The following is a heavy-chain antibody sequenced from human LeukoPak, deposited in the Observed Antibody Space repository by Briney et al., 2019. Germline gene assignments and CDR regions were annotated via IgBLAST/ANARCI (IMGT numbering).Heavy chain of an antibody. CDR1: GFTFSDYY. Sequence: PGGSLRLSCAASGFTFSDYYMSWIRQAPGKGLEWVSYISSSGSTIYYADSVKGRFTISRDNAKNSLYLQMNSLRAEDTAVYYCASEGGLSVPAAIPPDYYYYMDVWGKGTTVTVSS. V-gene: IGHV3-11*01. CDR2: ISSSGSTI. J-gene: IGHJ6*03. D-gene: IGHD2-2*02. CDR3: ASEGGLSVPAAIPPDYYYYMDV.